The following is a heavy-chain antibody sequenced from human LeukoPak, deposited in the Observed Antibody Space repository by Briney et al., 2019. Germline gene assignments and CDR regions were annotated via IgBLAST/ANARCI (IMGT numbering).Heavy chain of an antibody. D-gene: IGHD3-22*01. CDR1: GFTFRSYA. Sequence: GGSLRLSCGASGFTFRSYAMSWVRQAPGKGLEWVSAISGSGGSTYYADSVKGRFNISRDNSKNTLYLQMNSLRAEDTAVYYCAKFDYYDSSGYYNKVLDAFDIWGQGTMVTVSS. V-gene: IGHV3-23*01. CDR3: AKFDYYDSSGYYNKVLDAFDI. J-gene: IGHJ3*02. CDR2: ISGSGGST.